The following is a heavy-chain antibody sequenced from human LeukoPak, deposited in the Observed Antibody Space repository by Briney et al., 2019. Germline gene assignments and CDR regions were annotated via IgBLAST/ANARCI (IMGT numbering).Heavy chain of an antibody. CDR2: IKQDGSET. V-gene: IGHV3-7*03. Sequence: PGGSLRLSCTASGFTSNNYWMSWVRQAPGKGLEWVANIKQDGSETYYVDSVKGRFVISRDNAKNSLYLQMNSLRVEDTAVYYCARDAPYTPGGDCWGQGSLVTVSS. D-gene: IGHD2-2*02. CDR3: ARDAPYTPGGDC. J-gene: IGHJ4*02. CDR1: GFTSNNYW.